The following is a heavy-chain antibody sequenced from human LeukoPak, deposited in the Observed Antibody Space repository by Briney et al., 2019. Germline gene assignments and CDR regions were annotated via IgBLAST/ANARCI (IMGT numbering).Heavy chain of an antibody. V-gene: IGHV3-11*01. CDR2: ISESGTTK. CDR3: VTGSGYGFGDEGHYYFDY. J-gene: IGHJ4*02. Sequence: GGSLTLSCAASGFIVSYYYMSWIRQAPGKGLECVSFISESGTTKHYADSVKGRFTISRDNAKNSLFLHMNSLRADDTAVYYCVTGSGYGFGDEGHYYFDYWGQGALVTVSS. D-gene: IGHD5-12*01. CDR1: GFIVSYYY.